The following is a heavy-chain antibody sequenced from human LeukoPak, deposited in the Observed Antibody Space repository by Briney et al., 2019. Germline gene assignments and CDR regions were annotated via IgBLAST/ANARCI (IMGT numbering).Heavy chain of an antibody. D-gene: IGHD2-15*01. V-gene: IGHV3-30*04. J-gene: IGHJ4*02. Sequence: GRSLRLSCAASGFTFSSYAMHWVRQAPGKGLEWVAVITYDGSNEYYADSVKGRFTISRDNSKNTLYLQMNSLRAADTAVYYCARDLNVMVVVYYFDYWGQGTPVTVSS. CDR1: GFTFSSYA. CDR2: ITYDGSNE. CDR3: ARDLNVMVVVYYFDY.